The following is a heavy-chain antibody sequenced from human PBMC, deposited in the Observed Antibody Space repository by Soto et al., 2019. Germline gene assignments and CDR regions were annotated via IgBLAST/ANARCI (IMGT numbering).Heavy chain of an antibody. J-gene: IGHJ6*02. V-gene: IGHV2-70*04. CDR1: GFSLTTSGMR. CDR2: IDWDDDK. Sequence: VSGPTLVNPTQTLTLTCTFSGFSLTTSGMRVSWIRQSPGKALEWLARIDWDDDKFYSRSLRTRLTVSRDTSKNQVVLTMTNMDPVDTGTYYCARMGTSYYYYALDVWGQGTTVTVSS. D-gene: IGHD1-1*01. CDR3: ARMGTSYYYYALDV.